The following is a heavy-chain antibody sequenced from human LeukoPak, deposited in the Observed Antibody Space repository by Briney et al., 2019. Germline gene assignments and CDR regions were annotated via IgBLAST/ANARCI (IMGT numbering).Heavy chain of an antibody. CDR2: IHTSGTT. Sequence: SETLSLTCTVSGGSISSNYWGWIRQPAGKGLECIGRIHTSGTTKYNPSLKSRVTMSVDTPKNQFSLKLSSVTAADTAVYYCARGEHTSGDAFDIWGQGTMVLVSS. D-gene: IGHD6-19*01. V-gene: IGHV4-4*07. CDR1: GGSISSNY. CDR3: ARGEHTSGDAFDI. J-gene: IGHJ3*02.